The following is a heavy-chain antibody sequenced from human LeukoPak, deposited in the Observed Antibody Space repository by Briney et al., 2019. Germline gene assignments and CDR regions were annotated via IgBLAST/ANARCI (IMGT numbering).Heavy chain of an antibody. D-gene: IGHD3-3*01. CDR3: AKDRRYNIRFLPDPYYMDV. Sequence: GGSLRLSCAASGFTVSSNYMSWVRQAPGKGLEWVSAISGSGGSTYYADSVKGRFTISRDNSKNTLYLQMNSLRAEDTAVYYCAKDRRYNIRFLPDPYYMDVWGKGTTVTVSS. CDR1: GFTVSSNY. J-gene: IGHJ6*03. CDR2: ISGSGGST. V-gene: IGHV3-23*01.